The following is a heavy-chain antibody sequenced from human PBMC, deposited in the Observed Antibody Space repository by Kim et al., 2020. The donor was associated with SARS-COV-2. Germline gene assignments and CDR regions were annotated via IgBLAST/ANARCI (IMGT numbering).Heavy chain of an antibody. D-gene: IGHD1-26*01. J-gene: IGHJ4*02. CDR2: T. CDR3: AKAEYDGIYPGR. V-gene: IGHV3-74*01. Sequence: TSYAVPVKGRFTISRDNAKNTLYMQMKRRRAEDTAVYYCAKAEYDGIYPGRWGQGTLVTVS.